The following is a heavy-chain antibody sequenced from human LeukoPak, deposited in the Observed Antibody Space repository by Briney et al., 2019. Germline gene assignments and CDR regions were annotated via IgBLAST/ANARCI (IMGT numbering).Heavy chain of an antibody. D-gene: IGHD3-22*01. CDR1: GFTFSRNA. J-gene: IGHJ4*02. CDR2: ISGNGLGT. CDR3: AKHANYVRSSGYLVPIDF. Sequence: GGSLRLSCAASGFTFSRNAMNWVRQAPGKGLEWVAAISGNGLGTYYADSVKGRFNISRDNSRNTLYLQMNSLRIEDTAFYYCAKHANYVRSSGYLVPIDFWGQGTLVTVSS. V-gene: IGHV3-23*01.